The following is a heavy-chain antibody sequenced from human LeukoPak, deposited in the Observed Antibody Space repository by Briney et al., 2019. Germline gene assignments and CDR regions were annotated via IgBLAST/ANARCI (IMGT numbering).Heavy chain of an antibody. D-gene: IGHD3-10*01. Sequence: PGGSLRLSCAVSGLSSSSFSMNWDRHAPGKVLEWDSSISSSSSYIYYADSVKGRFTISRDNAKNSLYLQMNSLRAEDTAVYYCAREYYYGPDAFDIWGQGTMVTVSS. CDR1: GLSSSSFS. V-gene: IGHV3-21*01. J-gene: IGHJ3*02. CDR2: ISSSSSYI. CDR3: AREYYYGPDAFDI.